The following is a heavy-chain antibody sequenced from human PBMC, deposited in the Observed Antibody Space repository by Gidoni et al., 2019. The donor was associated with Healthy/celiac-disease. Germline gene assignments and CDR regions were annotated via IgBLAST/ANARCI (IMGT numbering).Heavy chain of an antibody. V-gene: IGHV3-7*01. CDR1: GFPFSSYW. J-gene: IGHJ6*02. Sequence: EVQLVESVGGLVQPGGSLSLSCAASGFPFSSYWMSWVRQAPGKGLEWVANIKQDGSEKYYVDSVKGRFTISRDNAKNSLYLQMNSLRAEDTAVYYCARGYSSSGGMDVWGQGTTVTVSS. CDR2: IKQDGSEK. CDR3: ARGYSSSGGMDV. D-gene: IGHD6-6*01.